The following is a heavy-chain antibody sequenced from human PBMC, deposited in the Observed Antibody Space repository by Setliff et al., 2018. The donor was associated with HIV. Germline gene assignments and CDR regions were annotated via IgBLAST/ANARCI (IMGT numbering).Heavy chain of an antibody. J-gene: IGHJ6*03. D-gene: IGHD2-2*01. Sequence: SETLSLTCAVSGLSVSAGYHWGWIRQPPGKGLEWIGSISHSGITNYNPSLKSRATMPLDTSKNQFSLRLRSVTAADTAFYYCARAFLLVPAARDYYYYMDVWGKGTTVTVSS. CDR2: ISHSGIT. CDR3: ARAFLLVPAARDYYYYMDV. V-gene: IGHV4-38-2*01. CDR1: GLSVSAGYH.